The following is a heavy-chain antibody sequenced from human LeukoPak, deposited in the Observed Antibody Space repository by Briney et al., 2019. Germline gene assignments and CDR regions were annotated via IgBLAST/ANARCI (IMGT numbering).Heavy chain of an antibody. D-gene: IGHD4-17*01. V-gene: IGHV1-18*01. CDR3: ARRPDYGEAFDI. J-gene: IGHJ3*02. CDR2: IGAYNGNT. Sequence: ASVKVSCKASGYTFTSYGISWVRQAPGQGLEWMGWIGAYNGNTNYAQKLQGRVTMTTDTSTSTAYMELRSLRSDDTAVYYCARRPDYGEAFDIWGQGTMVTVSS. CDR1: GYTFTSYG.